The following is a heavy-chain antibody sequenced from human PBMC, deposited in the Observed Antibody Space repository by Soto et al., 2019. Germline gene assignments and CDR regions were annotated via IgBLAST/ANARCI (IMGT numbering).Heavy chain of an antibody. J-gene: IGHJ5*02. CDR2: INPSGGST. V-gene: IGHV1-46*03. D-gene: IGHD2-21*01. CDR1: GYTFTRYY. Sequence: QVQLVQSGAAVKKPGASVKVSCKASGYTFTRYYMHWVRQAPGQGLEWMGIINPSGGSTSYAQKFQGRVTMTRDTSTSTVYMELSSMRSEDTAVYYGASSYGGAGGNWFDPWGQGTLVTVSS. CDR3: ASSYGGAGGNWFDP.